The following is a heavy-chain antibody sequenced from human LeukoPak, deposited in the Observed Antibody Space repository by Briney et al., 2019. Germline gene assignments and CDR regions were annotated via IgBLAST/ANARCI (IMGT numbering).Heavy chain of an antibody. CDR3: VRVRLTIFGVITRYFDY. D-gene: IGHD3-3*01. CDR1: GFTFSNYA. CDR2: ISSSSSTI. Sequence: GGSLRLSCAASGFTFSNYAMNWVRQAPGVGLEWVSYISSSSSTIYYADSVKGRFTSSRDNAENSLYLQMNSLRAEDTAVYYCVRVRLTIFGVITRYFDYWGQGTLVTVSS. J-gene: IGHJ4*02. V-gene: IGHV3-48*01.